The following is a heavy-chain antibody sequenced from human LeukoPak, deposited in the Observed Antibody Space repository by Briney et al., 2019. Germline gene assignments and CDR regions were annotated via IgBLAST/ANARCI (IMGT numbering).Heavy chain of an antibody. CDR2: INPNSGGT. CDR3: ATASGSYYAKYFQH. CDR1: GYTFTGYY. V-gene: IGHV1-2*02. Sequence: GASVKVSCKASGYTFTGYYMHWVRQAPGQGLEWMGWINPNSGGTNYAQKFQGRVTMTRDTSISTAYMELSRLRSDDTAVYYCATASGSYYAKYFQHWGQGTLVTVSS. D-gene: IGHD1-26*01. J-gene: IGHJ1*01.